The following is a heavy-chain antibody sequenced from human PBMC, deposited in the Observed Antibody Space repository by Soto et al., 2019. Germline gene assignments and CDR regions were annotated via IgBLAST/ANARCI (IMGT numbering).Heavy chain of an antibody. Sequence: ASVKVSCKASGYTFSSYYMNWVRQAPGQGLEWLGIINPNGGYTTYAQKFQGRVTMTRNTSISTAYMELSSLRSEDTAVYYCARGSHYYDTYYYGMDVWGQGTTVTVSS. CDR1: GYTFSSYY. V-gene: IGHV1-8*02. CDR3: ARGSHYYDTYYYGMDV. J-gene: IGHJ6*02. D-gene: IGHD3-22*01. CDR2: INPNGGYT.